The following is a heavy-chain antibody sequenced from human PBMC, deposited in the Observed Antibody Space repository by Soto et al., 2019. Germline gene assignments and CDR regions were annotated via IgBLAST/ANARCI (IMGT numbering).Heavy chain of an antibody. V-gene: IGHV3-23*01. J-gene: IGHJ4*02. CDR1: GLIFGNYA. D-gene: IGHD3-10*01. CDR2: IHAAGGTR. Sequence: EVQLLESGGGLAQPGGSLTLSCTASGLIFGNYARFWVRQVPGKGLEWVSTIHAAGGTRHYADSVKGRFIISRDNSKNTLFLEMNSLTAEDTALYFCAKDLIRGDGYVDFDYWGQGTLVTVSS. CDR3: AKDLIRGDGYVDFDY.